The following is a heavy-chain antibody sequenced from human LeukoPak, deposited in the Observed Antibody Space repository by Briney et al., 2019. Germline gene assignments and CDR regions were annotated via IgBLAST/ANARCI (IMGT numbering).Heavy chain of an antibody. J-gene: IGHJ5*02. CDR2: VSYDGGTK. CDR1: GFTFRSYG. CDR3: TREGLGSGSYFSAWFDP. Sequence: GGSLRLSCAASGFTFRSYGMHWVCQAPGKGLEWVAVVSYDGGTKYYADSVKGRFSISRDNSKNTLYLEMNSLRPEDTALYYCTREGLGSGSYFSAWFDPWGQGTLVTVSS. D-gene: IGHD3-10*01. V-gene: IGHV3-30*03.